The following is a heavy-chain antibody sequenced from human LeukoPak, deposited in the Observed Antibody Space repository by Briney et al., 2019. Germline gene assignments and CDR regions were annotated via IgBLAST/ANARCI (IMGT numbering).Heavy chain of an antibody. J-gene: IGHJ6*02. CDR2: ISAYNGNT. CDR3: ARDRYCTNGVCPVYYYYGMDV. V-gene: IGHV1-18*01. CDR1: GYTFTSSG. D-gene: IGHD2-8*01. Sequence: ASVKVSCKASGYTFTSSGISWVRQAPGQGLEWMGWISAYNGNTNYAQKLQGRVTMTTDTSTSTAYMELRSLRSDDTAVYYCARDRYCTNGVCPVYYYYGMDVWGQGTTVTVSS.